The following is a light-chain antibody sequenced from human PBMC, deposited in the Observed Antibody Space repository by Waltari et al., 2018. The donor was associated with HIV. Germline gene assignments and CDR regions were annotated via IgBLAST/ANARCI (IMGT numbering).Light chain of an antibody. CDR2: AAS. CDR1: QRIGKF. J-gene: IGKJ1*01. V-gene: IGKV1-39*01. CDR3: QQTYRTPS. Sequence: DIPLTQSPSSLAASVGERVTITCRASQRIGKFLNWYQHKPGKAPSLLIFAASSLHSGVPSRFIGSGSGTDFTLTIIGLQPEDFATYYCQQTYRTPSFGQGTTVEVK.